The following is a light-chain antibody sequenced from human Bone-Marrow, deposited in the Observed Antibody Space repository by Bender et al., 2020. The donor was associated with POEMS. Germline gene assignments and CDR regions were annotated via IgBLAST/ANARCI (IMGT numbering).Light chain of an antibody. Sequence: QSVLTQPPSASGTPGQSVIISCSGTDSNFGGNNVNWYQHLPGTAPRLVVYSNYQRPSGVPDRFSGSKSGSSASLAITGLQAEDEADYYCQSFDTSLRGVFGGGTKLTVL. CDR1: DSNFGGNN. V-gene: IGLV1-44*01. CDR2: SNY. J-gene: IGLJ3*02. CDR3: QSFDTSLRGV.